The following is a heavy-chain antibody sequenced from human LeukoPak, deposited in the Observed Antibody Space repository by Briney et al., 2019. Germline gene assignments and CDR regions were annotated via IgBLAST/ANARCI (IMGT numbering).Heavy chain of an antibody. CDR3: ARDLFRPVRGVMTNWFDP. V-gene: IGHV4-59*01. D-gene: IGHD3-10*01. J-gene: IGHJ5*02. CDR2: IYYSGST. CDR1: GGSISSYY. Sequence: PSETLSLTCTVSGGSISSYYWSWIRQPPGKGLEWIGYIYYSGSTNYNPSLKRRVTISVDTSKNQFSLKLSSVTAADTAVYYCARDLFRPVRGVMTNWFDPWGQGTLVTVSS.